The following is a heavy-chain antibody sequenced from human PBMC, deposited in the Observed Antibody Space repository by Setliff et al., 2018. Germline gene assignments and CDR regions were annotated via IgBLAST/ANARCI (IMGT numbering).Heavy chain of an antibody. CDR3: GRGFSRIEGWGNWFDP. CDR2: IYDSGCS. CDR1: GDSVSATSFY. Sequence: PFETLSLTCIVSGDSVSATSFYWGWIRQSPGKGLEWIGNIYDSGCSNYNASLKSRLIITRDTSKNQISLKLTSVTAADTAVYYCGRGFSRIEGWGNWFDPWGQGILVTVSS. D-gene: IGHD2-15*01. J-gene: IGHJ5*02. V-gene: IGHV4-39*01.